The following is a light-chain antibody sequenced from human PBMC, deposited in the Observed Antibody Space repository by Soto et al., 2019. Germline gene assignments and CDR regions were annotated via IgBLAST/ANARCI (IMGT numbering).Light chain of an antibody. CDR2: DAS. J-gene: IGKJ3*01. Sequence: DIQMTQSPSTLSASVGDRVTITCRASQDVNNHMAWYWKKLESDPRLLIYDASTLQVWVPSSFSGSGSGTDFTLTINSLQPDDFATYYYHQYYSYFFSFGPGNRVDIK. CDR3: HQYYSYFFS. CDR1: QDVNNH. V-gene: IGKV1-5*01.